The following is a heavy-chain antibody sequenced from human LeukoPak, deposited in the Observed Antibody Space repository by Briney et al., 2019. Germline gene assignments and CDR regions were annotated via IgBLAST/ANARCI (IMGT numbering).Heavy chain of an antibody. CDR2: IYYSGST. J-gene: IGHJ4*02. D-gene: IGHD3-22*01. CDR3: ARGGPLSYYYDSSGFYFDY. V-gene: IGHV4-59*01. Sequence: SETLSLTCTVSGGSISSYYWSWIRQPPGKGLERIGYIYYSGSTNYNPSVKSRVTISVDTSKNQFSLKLSSVTAADTAVYYCARGGPLSYYYDSSGFYFDYWGQGTLVTVSS. CDR1: GGSISSYY.